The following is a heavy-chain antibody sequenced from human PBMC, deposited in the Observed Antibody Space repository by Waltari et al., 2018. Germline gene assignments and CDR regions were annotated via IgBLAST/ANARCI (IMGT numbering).Heavy chain of an antibody. CDR1: GFTFRNTW. D-gene: IGHD3-16*01. CDR2: IKSRSAGGTT. V-gene: IGHV3-15*01. Sequence: EVQLVESGGGLVMPGGSLRLSCAASGFTFRNTWMRWVRQAPRKGLGWVGRIKSRSAGGTTDYTSPVKVRFTISRDDSQNTLHLQMNSLKTEDTAVYYCTTDRFDWGQGILVTVSS. CDR3: TTDRFD. J-gene: IGHJ4*02.